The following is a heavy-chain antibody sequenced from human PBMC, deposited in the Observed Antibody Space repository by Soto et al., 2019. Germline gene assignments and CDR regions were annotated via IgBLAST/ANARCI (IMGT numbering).Heavy chain of an antibody. CDR1: GYGLTNYG. J-gene: IGHJ5*02. CDR3: ARGIATGQLDP. V-gene: IGHV1-3*01. CDR2: INPDNGNT. Sequence: GASVKVTCKASGYGLTNYGISCVRPANGQRREWMGWINPDNGNTKSSQKFQDRVIITRDTSASTAYMDLSSLRSEDTAVYYCARGIATGQLDPWGQGTLVTVSS. D-gene: IGHD2-15*01.